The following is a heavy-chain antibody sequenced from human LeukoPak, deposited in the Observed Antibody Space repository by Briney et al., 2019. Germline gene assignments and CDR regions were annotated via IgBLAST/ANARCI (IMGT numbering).Heavy chain of an antibody. V-gene: IGHV4-39*01. D-gene: IGHD4-23*01. CDR1: GGSISSYY. CDR2: IYYSGST. CDR3: ASTVVTPDAFDI. Sequence: PSETLSLTCTVSGGSISSYYWGWIRQPPGKGLEWIGSIYYSGSTYYNPSLKSRVTISVDTSKNQFSLKLSSVTAADTAVYYCASTVVTPDAFDIWGQGTMVTVSS. J-gene: IGHJ3*02.